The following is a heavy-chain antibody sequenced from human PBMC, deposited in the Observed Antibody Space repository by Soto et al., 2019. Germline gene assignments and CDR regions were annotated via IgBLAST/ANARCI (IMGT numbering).Heavy chain of an antibody. J-gene: IGHJ6*02. CDR2: IYPGGSDN. CDR1: GYSFTSYW. CDR3: ASPYSGSHYYGMDV. D-gene: IGHD1-26*01. Sequence: GESLKISCKGSGYSFTSYWIGWVRQMPGKGVEWMGIIYPGGSDNRYSLSFQGQVTISADKSISTAYLQWSSLNTSDTDMYYCASPYSGSHYYGMDVWGQGTTVTVSS. V-gene: IGHV5-51*01.